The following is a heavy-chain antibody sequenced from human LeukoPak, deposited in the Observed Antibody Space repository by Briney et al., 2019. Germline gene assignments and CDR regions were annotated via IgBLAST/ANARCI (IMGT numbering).Heavy chain of an antibody. D-gene: IGHD6-13*01. Sequence: ASVKVSCKTSGYTFTTYGILWVRQAPGQGLEWMGWISGYNGNTNFARKLQGRVTMTTDTSTTTAYMELRNLRSDDTAVYYCARDHSSSCQLFDYWGQGTLVTVSS. CDR2: ISGYNGNT. V-gene: IGHV1-18*01. J-gene: IGHJ4*02. CDR3: ARDHSSSCQLFDY. CDR1: GYTFTTYG.